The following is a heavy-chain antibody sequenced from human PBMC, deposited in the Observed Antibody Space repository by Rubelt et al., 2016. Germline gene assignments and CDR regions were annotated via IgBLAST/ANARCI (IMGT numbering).Heavy chain of an antibody. V-gene: IGHV4-59*01. Sequence: QVQLQESGPGLVKPSETLSLTCTVSGGPISHYYWNWIRQPPGKGLEWIGYIYSSGSTNYNPSLKSRVTISVDTSKNQFSLRLTSVTAADTAVYYCARWSTKTVAVDFWGQGILVTVSS. CDR1: GGPISHYY. D-gene: IGHD1-1*01. CDR3: ARWSTKTVAVDF. J-gene: IGHJ4*02. CDR2: IYSSGST.